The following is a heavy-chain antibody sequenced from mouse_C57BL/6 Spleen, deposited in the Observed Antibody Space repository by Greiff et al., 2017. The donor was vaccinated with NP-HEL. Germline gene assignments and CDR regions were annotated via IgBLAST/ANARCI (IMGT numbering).Heavy chain of an antibody. D-gene: IGHD1-1*02. CDR2: IDPSDSYT. CDR3: ARDGVATRGLDY. V-gene: IGHV1-50*01. Sequence: VQLQQPGAELVKPGASVKLSCKASGYTFTSYWMQWVKQRPGQGLEWIGEIDPSDSYTNYNQKFKGKATLTVDTSSSTAYMQLSSLTSEDSAVYYCARDGVATRGLDYWGQGTTLTVSS. CDR1: GYTFTSYW. J-gene: IGHJ2*01.